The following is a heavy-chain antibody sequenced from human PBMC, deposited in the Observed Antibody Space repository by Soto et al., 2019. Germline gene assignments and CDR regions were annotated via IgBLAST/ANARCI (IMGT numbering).Heavy chain of an antibody. D-gene: IGHD3-10*01. CDR3: ARSGFYGSGSRPYVFDS. Sequence: QVQLVQSGAEVKKPEASVKVSCQASGYTFSTYGISWVRQAPGQGLEWMGWISGHGVNSNYAQRLQGRVTVTTDTSTSTAYMELRNLRSDDTAVYYCARSGFYGSGSRPYVFDSWGQGTLVTVSS. CDR1: GYTFSTYG. V-gene: IGHV1-18*01. CDR2: ISGHGVNS. J-gene: IGHJ4*02.